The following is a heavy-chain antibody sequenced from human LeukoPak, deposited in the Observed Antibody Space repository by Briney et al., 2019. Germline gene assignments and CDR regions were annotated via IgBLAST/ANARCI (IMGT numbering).Heavy chain of an antibody. J-gene: IGHJ4*02. V-gene: IGHV1-8*02. CDR1: GYTFTDFD. Sequence: ASMKVSCKASGYTFTDFDINWLRQAPGQGLVWMGWMNPKSGNILYAQNFQGRVTMTRDTSINTAYMELSSLSFDDTAVYYCARGLGDYYDKSYFDFWGQGSPVIVSS. CDR3: ARGLGDYYDKSYFDF. D-gene: IGHD3-22*01. CDR2: MNPKSGNI.